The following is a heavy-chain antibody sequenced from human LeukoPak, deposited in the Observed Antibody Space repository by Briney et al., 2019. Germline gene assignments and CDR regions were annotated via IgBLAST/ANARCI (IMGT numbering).Heavy chain of an antibody. J-gene: IGHJ4*02. CDR2: MYYSGST. V-gene: IGHV4-30-4*01. Sequence: SETLSLTCTVSGSSVSSGDYYWSWIRQPPGKGLEWIGYMYYSGSTYYSPSLKRRVTISVDTSKNQFSLKLSSVTAADTAVYYCVRRMVGAIRPFDYWGQGTLVTVSS. CDR1: GSSVSSGDYY. D-gene: IGHD1-26*01. CDR3: VRRMVGAIRPFDY.